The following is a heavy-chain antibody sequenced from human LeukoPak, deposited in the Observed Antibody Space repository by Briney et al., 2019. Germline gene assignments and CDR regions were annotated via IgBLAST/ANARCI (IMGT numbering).Heavy chain of an antibody. D-gene: IGHD3-16*01. V-gene: IGHV4-4*07. Sequence: PSETLSLTCTVSGGSISSYYWSWIRQPAGKGLEWIGRIYTSGSTNYNPSLKSRVTISVDTSKNQFSLKLSSVTAADTAVYYCASGGRDFNFDYWGQGTLVTVSS. CDR2: IYTSGST. CDR1: GGSISSYY. J-gene: IGHJ4*02. CDR3: ASGGRDFNFDY.